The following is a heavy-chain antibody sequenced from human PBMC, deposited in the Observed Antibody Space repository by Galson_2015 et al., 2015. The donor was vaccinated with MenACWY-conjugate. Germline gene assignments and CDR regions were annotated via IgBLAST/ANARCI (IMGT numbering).Heavy chain of an antibody. V-gene: IGHV3-23*01. Sequence: SLRLSCAASGFTFSSYAMSWVRQAPGKGLEWVSAISGSGGSTYYADSVKGRFTISRDNSKNTLYLQMNSLRAEDTAVYYCAKGPGQLLLYYYFMDVWGKGTTVTVSS. D-gene: IGHD2-2*01. CDR1: GFTFSSYA. CDR2: ISGSGGST. J-gene: IGHJ6*03. CDR3: AKGPGQLLLYYYFMDV.